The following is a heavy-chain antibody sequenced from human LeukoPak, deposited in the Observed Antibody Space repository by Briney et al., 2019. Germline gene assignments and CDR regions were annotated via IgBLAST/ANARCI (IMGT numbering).Heavy chain of an antibody. CDR1: GFTVSSNY. CDR3: ARSQGYPLHLDY. CDR2: IYSGGST. V-gene: IGHV3-53*01. Sequence: QPGGSLRRSFAASGFTVSSNYMSWVRHAPGKGLEWVSVIYSGGSTYYADSVKGRFTISRDNSKNALYIQMNSLRAEDTAVYYCARSQGYPLHLDYWGQGTLVTVSS. D-gene: IGHD2-2*01. J-gene: IGHJ4*02.